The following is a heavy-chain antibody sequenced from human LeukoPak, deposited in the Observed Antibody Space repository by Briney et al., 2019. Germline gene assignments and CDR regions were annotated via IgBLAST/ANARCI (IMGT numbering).Heavy chain of an antibody. CDR2: INPDSGAT. V-gene: IGHV1-2*02. D-gene: IGHD5-24*01. CDR1: GYTFIGFY. J-gene: IGHJ4*02. CDR3: ARGRDGYNPTADY. Sequence: ASVKVSCKASGYTFIGFYMHWIRQAPGQGLEWMGWINPDSGATNYAQNFQGRVTMTTDTSTSTGYMELRSLRSDDTAVYYCARGRDGYNPTADYWGQGTLVTVSS.